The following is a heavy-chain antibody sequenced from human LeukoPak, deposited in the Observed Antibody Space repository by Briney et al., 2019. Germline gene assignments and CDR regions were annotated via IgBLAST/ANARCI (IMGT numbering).Heavy chain of an antibody. V-gene: IGHV3-21*06. J-gene: IGHJ4*02. Sequence: GGSLRLSCAASGFTFSTYSMNWVRQAPGKGLEWVSSISTTSTYIHYADSVKGRFTISRDNAKNSLYLQMNSLRAEDTAVYYCARGPGYGHYFDYWGQGALVTVSS. CDR1: GFTFSTYS. CDR3: ARGPGYGHYFDY. CDR2: ISTTSTYI. D-gene: IGHD5-12*01.